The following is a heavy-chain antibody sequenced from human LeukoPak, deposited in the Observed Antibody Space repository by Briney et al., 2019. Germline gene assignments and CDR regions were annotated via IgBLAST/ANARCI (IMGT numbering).Heavy chain of an antibody. CDR2: INPTGGST. Sequence: ASVKVSCKASGYTFTSYYMHWVRQAPGQGLEWMGLINPTGGSTGYAQKFQGRVTMTRDMSTSTDYMELGSLRSDDTAVYYCARDPEDSSGYYRGAKTPTFDYWGQGTLVTVSS. J-gene: IGHJ4*02. D-gene: IGHD3-22*01. CDR1: GYTFTSYY. V-gene: IGHV1-46*01. CDR3: ARDPEDSSGYYRGAKTPTFDY.